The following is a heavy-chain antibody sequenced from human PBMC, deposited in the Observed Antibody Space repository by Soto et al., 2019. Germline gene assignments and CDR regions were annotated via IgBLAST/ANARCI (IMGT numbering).Heavy chain of an antibody. J-gene: IGHJ3*02. Sequence: GGSLRLSCAASGFTFSSYSMNWVRQAPGKGLEWVSSISSSSSYIYYADSVKGRFTISRDDAKNSLYLQMNSLRAEDTAVYYCARDRSPYTYYYDSSGYRGYAFDIWGQGTIVTVSS. CDR1: GFTFSSYS. D-gene: IGHD3-22*01. V-gene: IGHV3-21*01. CDR3: ARDRSPYTYYYDSSGYRGYAFDI. CDR2: ISSSSSYI.